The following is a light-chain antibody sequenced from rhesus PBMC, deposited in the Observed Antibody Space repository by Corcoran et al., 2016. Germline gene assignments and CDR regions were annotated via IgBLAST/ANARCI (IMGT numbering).Light chain of an antibody. Sequence: EIVMTQSPATLSLSPGERATLSCRASQSVSSNLAWYQQNPGQAPSRLIYGASSRATGIPDRFSGSVYGTAFTLTISSLEPEDFAVYYCQQYSNWPLTFGGGTKVEIK. J-gene: IGKJ4*01. V-gene: IGKV3-42*03. CDR2: GAS. CDR1: QSVSSN. CDR3: QQYSNWPLT.